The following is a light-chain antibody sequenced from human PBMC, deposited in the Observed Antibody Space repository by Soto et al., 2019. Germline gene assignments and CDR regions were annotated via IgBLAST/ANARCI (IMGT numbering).Light chain of an antibody. Sequence: DIQMTQSPSSLSASVGDRVTITCRASQGISNYLAWYQQKPGKVPKLLIYAASTWQSGVPSRFTGSGSGTDFTLTISSLHPEDVATYYCQKYNSAPWTCGQGTKVEIK. J-gene: IGKJ1*01. CDR1: QGISNY. CDR2: AAS. CDR3: QKYNSAPWT. V-gene: IGKV1-27*01.